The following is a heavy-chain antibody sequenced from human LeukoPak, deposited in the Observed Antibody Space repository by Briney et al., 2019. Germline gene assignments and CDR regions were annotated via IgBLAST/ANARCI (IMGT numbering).Heavy chain of an antibody. J-gene: IGHJ3*02. Sequence: GGSLRLSYAASGFTFSTYAMSWVRQAPGKGLEWVSTITASGGGTYYADSVKGRFTISRDNAKNSLYLQMNSLRAEDTAVYYCASDYYDSSGHQDAFDIWGQGTMVTVSS. CDR1: GFTFSTYA. CDR3: ASDYYDSSGHQDAFDI. CDR2: ITASGGGT. D-gene: IGHD3-22*01. V-gene: IGHV3-23*01.